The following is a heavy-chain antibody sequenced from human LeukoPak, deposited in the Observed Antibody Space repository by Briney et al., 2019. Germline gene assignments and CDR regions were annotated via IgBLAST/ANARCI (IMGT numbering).Heavy chain of an antibody. CDR2: IIPIFGTA. CDR3: ARAGYCSSTSCYNEAGGFDY. Sequence: SVKVSCKASGGTFSSYAISWVRQAPGQGLEWMGGIIPIFGTANYAQKFQGRVTITTDESTSTAYMELSSLRSEDTAVYYCARAGYCSSTSCYNEAGGFDYWGQGTLVTVSS. CDR1: GGTFSSYA. J-gene: IGHJ4*02. V-gene: IGHV1-69*05. D-gene: IGHD2-2*02.